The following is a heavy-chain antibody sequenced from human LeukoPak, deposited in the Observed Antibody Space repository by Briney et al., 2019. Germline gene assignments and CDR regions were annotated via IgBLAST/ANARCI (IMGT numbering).Heavy chain of an antibody. D-gene: IGHD3-16*01. CDR3: AKDKDYGYYMDV. J-gene: IGHJ6*03. Sequence: GGSLRLSCAASGFTFSTYAMNWVRQAPGKGLEWVSGISDSGGSAYYADSVKGRFTISRDNSKNTLYLQMNSLRAEDTAVYYCAKDKDYGYYMDVWGKGTTVTVSS. CDR2: ISDSGGSA. V-gene: IGHV3-23*01. CDR1: GFTFSTYA.